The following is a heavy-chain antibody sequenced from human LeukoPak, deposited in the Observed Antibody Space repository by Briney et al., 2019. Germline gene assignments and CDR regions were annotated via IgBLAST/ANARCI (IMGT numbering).Heavy chain of an antibody. D-gene: IGHD2-21*02. Sequence: PGGSLRLSCAASGFTFSSYGMHWVRQAPGKGLEWVAVISYDGSNKYYADSVKGRFTISRDNSKNTLYLQMNSLRAEDTAVYYCAKALGDIVVVTAPPYYYGMDVWGQGTTVTVSS. J-gene: IGHJ6*02. CDR1: GFTFSSYG. CDR3: AKALGDIVVVTAPPYYYGMDV. CDR2: ISYDGSNK. V-gene: IGHV3-30*18.